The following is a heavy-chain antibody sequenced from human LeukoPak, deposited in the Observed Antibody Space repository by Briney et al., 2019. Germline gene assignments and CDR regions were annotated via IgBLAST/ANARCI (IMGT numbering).Heavy chain of an antibody. V-gene: IGHV1-2*02. CDR3: AKSRIVGAHCLDY. CDR2: INPNSGGT. CDR1: GYTFTGYY. J-gene: IGHJ4*02. Sequence: VASVKVSCKASGYTFTGYYMHWVRQAPGQGLVWMGWINPNSGGTNYAQKFQGRVTMTRDTSISTAYMELSRLRSDDTAVYYCAKSRIVGAHCLDYWGQGTLVTVSS. D-gene: IGHD1-26*01.